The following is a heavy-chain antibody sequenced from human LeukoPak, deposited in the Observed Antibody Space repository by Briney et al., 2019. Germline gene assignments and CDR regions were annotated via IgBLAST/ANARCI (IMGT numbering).Heavy chain of an antibody. D-gene: IGHD6-13*01. Sequence: ASVKVSCKASGYTFTGYYMHWVRQAPGQGLEWMGWINPNSGGTNYAQKFQGRVTMARDTSISTAYMELSRLRSDDTAVYYCARDYIAAAGTDSDYWGQGTLVTVSS. V-gene: IGHV1-2*02. CDR3: ARDYIAAAGTDSDY. CDR2: INPNSGGT. CDR1: GYTFTGYY. J-gene: IGHJ4*02.